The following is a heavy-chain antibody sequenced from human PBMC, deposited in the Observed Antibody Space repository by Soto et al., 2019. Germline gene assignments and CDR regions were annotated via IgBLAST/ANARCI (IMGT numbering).Heavy chain of an antibody. CDR1: GYTFTSYG. D-gene: IGHD5-18*01. J-gene: IGHJ4*02. V-gene: IGHV1-18*01. CDR2: ISAYNGNT. Sequence: ASVKVSCKASGYTFTSYGVSCVRQAPGQGLEWMGWISAYNGNTNYAQKLQGRVTMTTDTSTSTAYMELRSLRSDDTAVYYCARGEERGYSYGFVDYWGQGTLVTVSS. CDR3: ARGEERGYSYGFVDY.